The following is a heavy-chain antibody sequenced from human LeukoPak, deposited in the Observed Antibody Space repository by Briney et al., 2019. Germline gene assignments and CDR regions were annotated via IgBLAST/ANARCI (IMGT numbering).Heavy chain of an antibody. J-gene: IGHJ4*02. Sequence: GGSLRLSCAASGFMFNNYWMHWVRQAPGKGLEWVSRIRSGGRSTSYAASVKGRFTISRDHAKSMLYLQMNTVRADDSALYYCARVISDLLDFDFDYWGQGTLVTVSS. D-gene: IGHD3-16*01. V-gene: IGHV3-74*01. CDR2: IRSGGRST. CDR3: ARVISDLLDFDFDY. CDR1: GFMFNNYW.